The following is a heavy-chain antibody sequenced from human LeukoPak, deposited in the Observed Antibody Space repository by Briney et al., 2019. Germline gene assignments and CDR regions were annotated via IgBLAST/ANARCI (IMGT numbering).Heavy chain of an antibody. CDR3: AREIVVVPAAIPYCYYYGIDV. Sequence: ASVKVSCKASGYTFTSYGISWVRQAPGQGLEWMGWISAYNGNTNYAQKLQGRVTMTTDTSTSTAYMELRSLRSDDTAVYYCAREIVVVPAAIPYCYYYGIDVWGQGTTVTVSS. CDR2: ISAYNGNT. CDR1: GYTFTSYG. D-gene: IGHD2-2*01. J-gene: IGHJ6*02. V-gene: IGHV1-18*01.